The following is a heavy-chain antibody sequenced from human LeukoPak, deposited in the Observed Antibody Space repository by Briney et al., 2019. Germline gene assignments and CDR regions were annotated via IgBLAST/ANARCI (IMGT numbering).Heavy chain of an antibody. CDR3: AKDITAHIYCSGGSCYFDY. Sequence: KPGGSLRLSCAASGFTFSDHYMSWIRQAPGKGLEWVSYISSSGSTIYYADSVKGRFTISRDNAKNSLYLQMNSLRAEDTAVYYCAKDITAHIYCSGGSCYFDYWGQGTLVTASS. V-gene: IGHV3-11*01. CDR1: GFTFSDHY. CDR2: ISSSGSTI. D-gene: IGHD2-15*01. J-gene: IGHJ4*02.